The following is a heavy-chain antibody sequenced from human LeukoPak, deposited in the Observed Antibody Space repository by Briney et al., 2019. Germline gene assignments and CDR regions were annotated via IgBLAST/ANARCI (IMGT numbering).Heavy chain of an antibody. V-gene: IGHV1-2*02. CDR1: GYTFTGYY. J-gene: IGHJ2*01. CDR3: ARDEGYTYGTYWYFDL. CDR2: INPNSGGT. Sequence: ASVKVSCKASGYTFTGYYMHWVRQAPGQGLEWMGWINPNSGGTNYAQKFQGRVTMTRDTSISTAYMELSRLRSDDAAVYYCARDEGYTYGTYWYFDLWGRGTLVTVSS. D-gene: IGHD5-18*01.